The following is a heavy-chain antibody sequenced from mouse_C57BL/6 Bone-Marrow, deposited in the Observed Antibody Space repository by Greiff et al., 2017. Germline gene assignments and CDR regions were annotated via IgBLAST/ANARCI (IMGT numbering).Heavy chain of an antibody. J-gene: IGHJ1*03. V-gene: IGHV1-81*01. Sequence: VQLQQSGAELARPGASVKLSCKASGYTFTSYGISWVKQRTGQGLEWIGEIYPRSGNTYYNEKFKGKATLTADKSSSTAYIALRSLTYDDSAVYFCALCLPEYFDVWGTGTTVTVSS. D-gene: IGHD1-1*01. CDR1: GYTFTSYG. CDR3: ALCLPEYFDV. CDR2: IYPRSGNT.